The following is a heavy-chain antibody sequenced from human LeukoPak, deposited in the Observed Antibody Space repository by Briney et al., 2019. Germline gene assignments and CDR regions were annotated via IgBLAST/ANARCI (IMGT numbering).Heavy chain of an antibody. J-gene: IGHJ4*02. D-gene: IGHD6-13*01. CDR2: INPNSGGT. V-gene: IGHV1-2*02. CDR3: AREKAAADPYHFDY. Sequence: GASVKVSCKASGYTFIGYYMHWVRQAPGQGLQWMGWINPNSGGTNYAQKFQDRVTMTRDTSISTAYMELSRLRSDDTAVYYCAREKAAADPYHFDYWGQGTLVTVSS. CDR1: GYTFIGYY.